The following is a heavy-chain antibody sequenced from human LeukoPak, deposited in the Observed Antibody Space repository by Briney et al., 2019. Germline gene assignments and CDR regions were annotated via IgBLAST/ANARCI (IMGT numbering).Heavy chain of an antibody. V-gene: IGHV3-23*01. J-gene: IGHJ4*02. CDR2: ISGSGSGGST. Sequence: GGSLRLSCAASGFTLSSYGMSWVRQAPGKGLEWVSNISGSGSGGSTYYADSVKGRFTISRDNSKNTLYLQMNSLRAEDTAVYYCAKSGYNRFDYWGQGTLVTVSS. D-gene: IGHD5-24*01. CDR3: AKSGYNRFDY. CDR1: GFTLSSYG.